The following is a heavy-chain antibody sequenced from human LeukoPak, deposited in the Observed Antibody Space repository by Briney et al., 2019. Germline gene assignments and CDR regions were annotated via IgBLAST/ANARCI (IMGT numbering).Heavy chain of an antibody. D-gene: IGHD3-10*01. V-gene: IGHV1-69*13. J-gene: IGHJ4*02. CDR2: IIPIFGTA. Sequence: SVKVSCKASGGTFSSYAISWVRQAPGQGLEWMGGIIPIFGTANYAQKFQGRVTITADESTSTAYMELSSLRSEDTAVYYCARDRERGSGSYYAHYWGQGTLVTVSS. CDR1: GGTFSSYA. CDR3: ARDRERGSGSYYAHY.